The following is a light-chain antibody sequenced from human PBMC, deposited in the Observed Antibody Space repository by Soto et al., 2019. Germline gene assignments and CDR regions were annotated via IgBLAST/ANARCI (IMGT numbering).Light chain of an antibody. CDR2: DVS. CDR1: SSDVGGYNY. V-gene: IGLV2-11*01. Sequence: QSVLTQPRSVSGSPGQSVTISCTGTSSDVGGYNYVSWYQQYSGKAPKLMIYDVSKRPSGVPDRFSGSKSGNTASLTISGLQADDEAVYYCCSYAGSYIYVFGTGTKV. J-gene: IGLJ1*01. CDR3: CSYAGSYIYV.